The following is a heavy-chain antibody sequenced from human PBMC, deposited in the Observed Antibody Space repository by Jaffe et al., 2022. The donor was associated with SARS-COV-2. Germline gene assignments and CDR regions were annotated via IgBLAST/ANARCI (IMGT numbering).Heavy chain of an antibody. CDR3: ARDGAVDTAMVFRPNDFDY. Sequence: EVQLVESGGGLVKPGGSLRLSCAASGFTFSSYSMNWVRQAPGKGLEWVSSISSSSSYIYYADSVKGRFTISRDNAKNSLYLQMNSLRAEDTAVYYCARDGAVDTAMVFRPNDFDYWGQGTLVTVSS. V-gene: IGHV3-21*01. CDR2: ISSSSSYI. CDR1: GFTFSSYS. J-gene: IGHJ4*02. D-gene: IGHD5-18*01.